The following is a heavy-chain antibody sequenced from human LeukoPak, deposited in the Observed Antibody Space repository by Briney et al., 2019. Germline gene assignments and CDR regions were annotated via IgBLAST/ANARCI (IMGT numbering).Heavy chain of an antibody. Sequence: SETLSLTCTVSGYSISSGYYWGWIRQPPGKGLEWIGTIYHSGGSYYNPSLKSRVIISVDTSKNQFSLKLSSVTAADTAVYYCARDRMAGIYSYFDYWGQGTLVTVSS. J-gene: IGHJ4*02. V-gene: IGHV4-38-2*02. CDR2: IYHSGGS. CDR1: GYSISSGYY. D-gene: IGHD3-10*01. CDR3: ARDRMAGIYSYFDY.